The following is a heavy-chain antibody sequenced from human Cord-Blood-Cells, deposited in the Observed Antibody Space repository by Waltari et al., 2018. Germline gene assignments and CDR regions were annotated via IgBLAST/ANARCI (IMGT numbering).Heavy chain of an antibody. J-gene: IGHJ4*02. D-gene: IGHD1-26*01. CDR2: IYYSGST. Sequence: QVQLQESGPGLVKPSQTLSLTCTVSGGSISSGDYYWSWIRQPPGKGLEWIGYIYYSGSTYYNPSLNSRVTISVDTSKNQFSLKLSSVTAADTAVYYCARSSGSYYGYFDYWGQGTLVTISS. V-gene: IGHV4-30-4*01. CDR3: ARSSGSYYGYFDY. CDR1: GGSISSGDYY.